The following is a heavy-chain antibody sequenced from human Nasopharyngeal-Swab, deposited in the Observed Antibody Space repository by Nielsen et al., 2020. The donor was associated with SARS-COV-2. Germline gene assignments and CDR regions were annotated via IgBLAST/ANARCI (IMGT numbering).Heavy chain of an antibody. CDR3: AVHDFSYYGMDV. Sequence: GESLKISCAASGFTFSDYYMSWIRQAPGKGLEWVSYISSSSSYTNYADSVKGRFTISRDNAKNSLYLQMNSLGAEDTAVYYCAVHDFSYYGMDVWGQGTTVTVSS. CDR2: ISSSSSYT. CDR1: GFTFSDYY. J-gene: IGHJ6*02. D-gene: IGHD3-3*01. V-gene: IGHV3-11*03.